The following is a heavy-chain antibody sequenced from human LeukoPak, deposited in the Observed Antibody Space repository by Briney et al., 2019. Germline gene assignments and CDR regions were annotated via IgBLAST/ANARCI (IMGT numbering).Heavy chain of an antibody. CDR1: GGTFSSYA. CDR2: INPSGGSA. J-gene: IGHJ4*02. V-gene: IGHV1-46*01. CDR3: ARGGSYPQYYCDY. D-gene: IGHD1-26*01. Sequence: GSSVKVSCKASGGTFSSYAISWVRQAPGQGLEWMAIINPSGGSASYAQKFQGRVTMTRDTSTSTVYMELSSLRSEDTAVYYCARGGSYPQYYCDYWGQGTLVTVSS.